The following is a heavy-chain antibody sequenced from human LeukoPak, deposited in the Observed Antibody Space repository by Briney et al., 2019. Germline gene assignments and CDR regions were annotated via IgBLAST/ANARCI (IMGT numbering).Heavy chain of an antibody. CDR3: ARHLRWYFGL. J-gene: IGHJ2*01. Sequence: SETLSLTCTVSGGSISSYYWSWIRQPPGKGLEWIGYIYYSGSTNYNPSLKSRVTISVDTSKNQFSLKLSSVTAADTAVYYCARHLRWYFGLWGRGTLVTVSS. V-gene: IGHV4-59*08. CDR1: GGSISSYY. D-gene: IGHD3-16*01. CDR2: IYYSGST.